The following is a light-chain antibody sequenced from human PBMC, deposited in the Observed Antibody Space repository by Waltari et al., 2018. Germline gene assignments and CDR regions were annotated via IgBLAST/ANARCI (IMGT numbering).Light chain of an antibody. V-gene: IGLV1-44*01. CDR3: AAWDDSLSGSYV. CDR2: NNN. J-gene: IGLJ1*01. CDR1: YSNIGSNP. Sequence: QPLLPQPPSSSGTPVQRVTIASSGSYSNIGSNPDNWYQQLPGPAPTLLRYNNNLRPSGAPDRFSGSKSGTSASLAITGLQSEDEADYYCAAWDDSLSGSYVFGTGTKVTVL.